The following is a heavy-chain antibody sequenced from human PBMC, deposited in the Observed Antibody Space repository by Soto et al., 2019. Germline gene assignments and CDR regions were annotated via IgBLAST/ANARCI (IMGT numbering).Heavy chain of an antibody. D-gene: IGHD3-10*01. V-gene: IGHV3-23*01. Sequence: EVHLLQSGGGLVQPGGSLRLSCAASGFTFSSCVMTWVRQAPGKGLEYVSSISAGDGDTYHADSVKGRFTISRDNSKSTLYLQMNSLRGEDTAVYYCAKRPSSGRREFDSWGQGTLVTVSS. CDR3: AKRPSSGRREFDS. CDR2: ISAGDGDT. J-gene: IGHJ4*02. CDR1: GFTFSSCV.